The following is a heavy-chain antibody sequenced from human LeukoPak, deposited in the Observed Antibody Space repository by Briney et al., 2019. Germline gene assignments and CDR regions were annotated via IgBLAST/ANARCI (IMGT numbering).Heavy chain of an antibody. Sequence: SETLSLTCAVYGGSFSGYYWSWIRQPPGKGLEWIGEINHSGSANYNPSLKSRVTISVDTSKNQFSLKLSSVTAADTAVYYCASPRQYCSGGSCHNWFDPWGQGTLVTVSS. V-gene: IGHV4-34*01. CDR3: ASPRQYCSGGSCHNWFDP. D-gene: IGHD2-15*01. J-gene: IGHJ5*02. CDR2: INHSGSA. CDR1: GGSFSGYY.